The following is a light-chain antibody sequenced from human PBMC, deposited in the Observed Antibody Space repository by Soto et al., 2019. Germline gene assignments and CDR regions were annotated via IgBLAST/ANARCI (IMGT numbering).Light chain of an antibody. J-gene: IGKJ4*01. CDR2: TAS. Sequence: DIQMTQSPSALSASVGDRVTITCRASQNIKKYLNWYRQKPGKAPDLLIYTASSLQVGFPSRFSGSGSGTDFTLTITSLQPEDSATYYCQQSFSSPLTFGGGTKVDSK. CDR1: QNIKKY. V-gene: IGKV1-39*01. CDR3: QQSFSSPLT.